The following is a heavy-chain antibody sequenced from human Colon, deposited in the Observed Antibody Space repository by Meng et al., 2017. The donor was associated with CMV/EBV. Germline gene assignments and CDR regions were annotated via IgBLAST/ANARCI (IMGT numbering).Heavy chain of an antibody. CDR3: ARGGSYSLGDEAFDF. Sequence: GESLKISCAASGLTVVSNYMSWVRQAPGKGLEWVALIYDDEKTYYADSVRGRFVISRDIYKNTLFLQMNTLRSEDTARYYCARGGSYSLGDEAFDFWGQGTLVTVSS. D-gene: IGHD1-26*01. CDR1: GLTVVSNY. J-gene: IGHJ3*01. V-gene: IGHV3-66*02. CDR2: IYDDEKT.